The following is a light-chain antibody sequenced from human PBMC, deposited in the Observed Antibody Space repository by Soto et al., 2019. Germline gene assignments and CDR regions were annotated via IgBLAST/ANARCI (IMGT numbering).Light chain of an antibody. CDR1: SSDVGGYNY. Sequence: QSVLAQPRSVSGSPGHSVTISCAGTSSDVGGYNYVSWYQQHPGKAPKLMIYDVSKRPSGVPDRFSGSKSGNTASLTISGLQADDEADYYCCSYAGRYTYVFGTGAKV. CDR2: DVS. V-gene: IGLV2-11*01. CDR3: CSYAGRYTYV. J-gene: IGLJ1*01.